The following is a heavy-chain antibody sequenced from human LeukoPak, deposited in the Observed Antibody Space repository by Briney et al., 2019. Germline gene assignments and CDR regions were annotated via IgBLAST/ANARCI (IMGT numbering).Heavy chain of an antibody. CDR1: GYTFTGYY. J-gene: IGHJ6*02. D-gene: IGHD2-15*01. V-gene: IGHV1-2*02. CDR3: ARVVVAATPGRDYYYGMDV. CDR2: INPNSGGT. Sequence: ASVKVSCKASGYTFTGYYMHWVRQAPGQGLEWMGWINPNSGGTNYAQKFQGRVTMTRDTSISTAYMELSRLRSDDTAVYYCARVVVAATPGRDYYYGMDVWGQGTTVTVSS.